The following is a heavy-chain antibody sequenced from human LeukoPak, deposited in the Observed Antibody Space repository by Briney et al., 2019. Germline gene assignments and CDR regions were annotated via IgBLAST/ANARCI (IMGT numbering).Heavy chain of an antibody. CDR1: GFTFSSHN. Sequence: PGGSLRLSCAAPGFTFSSHNMNWVRQAPGKGLEWVSSISGRGNYIFYADSVKGRFTISRDSAKNSLPLQMNSLRAEDTAVYYCAKDQGFDYYDSSGYYLDYWGQGTLVTVSS. V-gene: IGHV3-21*01. D-gene: IGHD3-22*01. CDR3: AKDQGFDYYDSSGYYLDY. CDR2: ISGRGNYI. J-gene: IGHJ4*02.